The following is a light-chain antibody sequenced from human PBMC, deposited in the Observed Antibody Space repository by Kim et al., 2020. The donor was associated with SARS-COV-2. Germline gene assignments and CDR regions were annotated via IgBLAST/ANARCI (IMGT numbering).Light chain of an antibody. J-gene: IGKJ2*01. V-gene: IGKV3-20*01. CDR1: QSVSTSY. CDR3: QQYATSPQT. Sequence: DIVLTQFPGTLSLSPGERATLSCRASQSVSTSYLAWYQHKPGQAPRILIFGASTRAPGTPDRFSGSGSGTDFTLTISRLEPEDSAVYYCQQYATSPQTFGQGTKLEIK. CDR2: GAS.